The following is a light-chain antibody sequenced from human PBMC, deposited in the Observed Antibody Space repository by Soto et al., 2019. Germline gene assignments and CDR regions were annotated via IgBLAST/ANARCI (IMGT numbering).Light chain of an antibody. CDR2: GAS. V-gene: IGKV3-20*01. Sequence: EGVLTQSQGTLSLSPGERATLSCRDSQSVDRSYLAWYKQRPGQAPRLLIYGASSRATGIPDRFSGSGAGTDFTLTISRLEPEDFAVYFCQQYGSSPPMFTFGQGTKLEIK. J-gene: IGKJ2*01. CDR3: QQYGSSPPMFT. CDR1: QSVDRSY.